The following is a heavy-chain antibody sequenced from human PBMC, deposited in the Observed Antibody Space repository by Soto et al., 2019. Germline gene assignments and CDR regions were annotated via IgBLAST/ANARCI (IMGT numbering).Heavy chain of an antibody. Sequence: SETLSLTCTVSGGSISSYYWSWIRQPPGKGLEWIGYIYYSGSTNYNPSLKSRVTISVDTSRNQFSLKLSSVTAADTAVYYCARDWRPLVGATYFDYWGQGTLVTVSS. CDR3: ARDWRPLVGATYFDY. V-gene: IGHV4-59*01. CDR1: GGSISSYY. D-gene: IGHD1-26*01. CDR2: IYYSGST. J-gene: IGHJ4*02.